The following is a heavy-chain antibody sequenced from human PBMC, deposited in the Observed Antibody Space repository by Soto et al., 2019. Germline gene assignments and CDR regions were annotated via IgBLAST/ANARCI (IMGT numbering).Heavy chain of an antibody. Sequence: PSETLSLTCNVSGGSIDRSNYYWDWLRQPPGKGLEWIGTTYYNGNAYYNPSLKSRVSMSVDTSKNQFSLKLVSVTAADTAVYYCARHAMVRGVIMTFDYWGQGTLVTVS. CDR2: TYYNGNA. CDR3: ARHAMVRGVIMTFDY. CDR1: GGSIDRSNYY. J-gene: IGHJ4*02. V-gene: IGHV4-39*01. D-gene: IGHD3-10*01.